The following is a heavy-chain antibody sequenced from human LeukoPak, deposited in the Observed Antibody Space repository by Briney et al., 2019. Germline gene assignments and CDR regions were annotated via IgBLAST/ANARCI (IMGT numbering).Heavy chain of an antibody. CDR2: INSDGSST. Sequence: GGSLRLSCAASGFSFSSYWMHWVRQTPGRGLMWVSRINSDGSSTTYADSVKGRFTISRDNAKNTLYLQMNSLRAEDTAVYYCARLMSVAAAWFDPWGQGTLLTVSS. CDR1: GFSFSSYW. CDR3: ARLMSVAAAWFDP. V-gene: IGHV3-74*01. J-gene: IGHJ5*02. D-gene: IGHD6-13*01.